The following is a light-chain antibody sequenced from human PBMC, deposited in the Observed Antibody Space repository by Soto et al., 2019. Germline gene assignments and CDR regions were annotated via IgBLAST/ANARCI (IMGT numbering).Light chain of an antibody. V-gene: IGKV3-15*01. CDR3: QQYDNCPT. Sequence: EIVMTQSPATLSVSPGERATLSCRASQSITSNLVWYQQKAGQAPRLLIYGASTRATGIPARFSGSGSGTEFTLTITRLPSEDFSVYYCQQYDNCPTFGEGTKVEI. CDR1: QSITSN. CDR2: GAS. J-gene: IGKJ1*01.